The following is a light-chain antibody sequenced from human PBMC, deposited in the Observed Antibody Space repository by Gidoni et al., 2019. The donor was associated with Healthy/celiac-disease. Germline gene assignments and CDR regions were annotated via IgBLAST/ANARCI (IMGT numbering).Light chain of an antibody. CDR2: DAS. Sequence: DIVLTQSPATLSLSPGARATLSCRASQSVSSYLAWYQQKPGQAPRLLIYDASNRAPGIPARFSVSGSGTDFTLTISSLEPEDFAVYYCQQRSNWPPFDFGQGTKLEIK. CDR3: QQRSNWPPFD. V-gene: IGKV3-11*01. CDR1: QSVSSY. J-gene: IGKJ2*01.